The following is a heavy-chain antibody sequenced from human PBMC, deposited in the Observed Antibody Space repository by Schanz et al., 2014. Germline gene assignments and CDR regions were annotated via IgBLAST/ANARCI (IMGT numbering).Heavy chain of an antibody. CDR3: ARDLRNSRPSYYDH. CDR2: IIHDGSEK. V-gene: IGHV3-7*01. Sequence: VQLVESGGGVVQPGRSLRLSCAASGFTFSKYGMHWVRQAPGKGLEWVANIIHDGSEKFYVDSVKGRFTISRDNAKNSLYLQMDALRAEDTAVYYCARDLRNSRPSYYDHWGQGTLVTVSA. CDR1: GFTFSKYG. D-gene: IGHD6-13*01. J-gene: IGHJ4*02.